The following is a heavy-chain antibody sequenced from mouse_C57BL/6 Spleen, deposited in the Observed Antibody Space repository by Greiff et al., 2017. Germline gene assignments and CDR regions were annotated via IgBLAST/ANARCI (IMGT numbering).Heavy chain of an antibody. CDR2: INPYNGGT. J-gene: IGHJ3*01. V-gene: IGHV1-19*01. CDR1: GYTFTDYY. CDR3: ATSYYSNYGGFAY. D-gene: IGHD2-5*01. Sequence: EVKLQESGPVLVKPGASVKMSCKASGYTFTDYYMNWVKQSHGKSLEWIGVINPYNGGTSYNQKFKGKATLTVDKSSSTAYMELNSLTSEDSAVYYCATSYYSNYGGFAYWGQGTLVTVSA.